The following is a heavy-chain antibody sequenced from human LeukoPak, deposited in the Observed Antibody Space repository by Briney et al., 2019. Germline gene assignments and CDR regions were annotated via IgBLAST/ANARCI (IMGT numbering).Heavy chain of an antibody. CDR3: ARAGGSYYYFDY. Sequence: GGSLRLSCAASGFTFSSYEMNWVRQAPGKGLEWVSSISSSSSYIYYADSVKGRFTISRDNAKNSLYLQMNSLRAEDTAVYYCARAGGSYYYFDYWGQGTLVTVSS. CDR1: GFTFSSYE. D-gene: IGHD1-26*01. V-gene: IGHV3-21*01. CDR2: ISSSSSYI. J-gene: IGHJ4*02.